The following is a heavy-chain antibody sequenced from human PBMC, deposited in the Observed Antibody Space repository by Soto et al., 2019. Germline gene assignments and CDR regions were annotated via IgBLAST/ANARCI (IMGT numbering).Heavy chain of an antibody. CDR1: GASINNYY. CDR3: AKYRRTDAEGYRLDF. CDR2: VYYTGSTST. V-gene: IGHV4-59*01. D-gene: IGHD5-12*01. Sequence: SETLSLTCSVSGASINNYYWSWIRQPPGKGLEWIGFVYYTGSTSTKYNPSLQSRVAMSVDSSKNQFSLKLTSMTAADTAIYYCAKYRRTDAEGYRLDFWGPGTLVTVSS. J-gene: IGHJ4*02.